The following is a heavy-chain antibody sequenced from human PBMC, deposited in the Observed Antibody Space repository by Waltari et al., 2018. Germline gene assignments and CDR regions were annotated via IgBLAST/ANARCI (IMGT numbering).Heavy chain of an antibody. CDR3: ASSGGGTPLTGFQH. CDR1: GFGISNNA. V-gene: IGHV3-23*04. D-gene: IGHD3-16*01. J-gene: IGHJ1*01. CDR2: ISGSSDST. Sequence: EVQVVESGGDLVQPGGSLRLSCTASGFGISNNAMNWFRQAPGKGLGWVSGISGSSDSTDYGDSVKGRFTIYTDKSKNMLYLQMSSRRGDDTALYFCASSGGGTPLTGFQHWGQGTLVTVSS.